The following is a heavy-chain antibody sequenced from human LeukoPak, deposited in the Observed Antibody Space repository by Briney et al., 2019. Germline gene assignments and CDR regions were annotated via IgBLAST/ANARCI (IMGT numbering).Heavy chain of an antibody. CDR3: ARDHFPLRYFDWLPSYYYYMDV. J-gene: IGHJ6*03. V-gene: IGHV3-21*01. CDR1: GFTFSSYS. CDR2: ISSSSSYI. Sequence: SGGSLRLSCAASGFTFSSYSMNWVRQAPGKELEWVSSISSSSSYIYYADSVKGRFTISRDNAKNSLYLQMNSLRAEDTAVYYCARDHFPLRYFDWLPSYYYYMDVWGKGTTVTVSS. D-gene: IGHD3-9*01.